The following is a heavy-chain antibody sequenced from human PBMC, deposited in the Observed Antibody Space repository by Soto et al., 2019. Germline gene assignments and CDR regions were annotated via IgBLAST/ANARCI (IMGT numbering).Heavy chain of an antibody. J-gene: IGHJ4*02. CDR1: GGSISSGDYY. CDR2: IYYSGST. V-gene: IGHV4-30-4*01. D-gene: IGHD5-12*01. CDR3: ATQFGGYSGYEYYFDY. Sequence: PSETLSLTCTVSGGSISSGDYYWSWIRQPPGKGLEWIGYIYYSGSTYYNPSLKSRVTISVDTSKNQFSLKLSSVTAADTAVYYCATQFGGYSGYEYYFDYWGQGTLVTVSS.